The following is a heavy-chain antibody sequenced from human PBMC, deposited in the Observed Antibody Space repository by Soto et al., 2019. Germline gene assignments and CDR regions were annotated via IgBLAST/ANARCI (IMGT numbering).Heavy chain of an antibody. CDR2: INPSGGIT. CDR3: ARRSIFTWSDAFDI. V-gene: IGHV1-46*01. CDR1: GYTFTSYY. J-gene: IGHJ3*02. Sequence: QVELVQSGAEVKKPGASVKVSCKAAGYTFTSYYMHWVRQAPGQGLEWMGFINPSGGITTYAQKFQARGTMTSDTSTSTVYMELRTLKSADTAVYYCARRSIFTWSDAFDIWGQGTMVTVSA. D-gene: IGHD3-3*01.